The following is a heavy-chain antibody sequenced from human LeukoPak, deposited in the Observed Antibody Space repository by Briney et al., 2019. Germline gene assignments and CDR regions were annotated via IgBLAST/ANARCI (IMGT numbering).Heavy chain of an antibody. V-gene: IGHV4-30-4*08. Sequence: PSQTLSLTCTVSGDSITSGDYYWTWIRQPPGKGLEWVAYMHYTGNTYYNSSLKSRLTISVDTSKNQFSLRLSFVTAADTAMYYCAKHLSGSSWFDPWGQGTLVTVSS. CDR1: GDSITSGDYY. J-gene: IGHJ5*02. CDR2: MHYTGNT. CDR3: AKHLSGSSWFDP. D-gene: IGHD1-26*01.